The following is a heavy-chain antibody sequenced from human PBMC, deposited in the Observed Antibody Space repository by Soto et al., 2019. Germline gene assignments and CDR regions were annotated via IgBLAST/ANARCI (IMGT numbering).Heavy chain of an antibody. V-gene: IGHV3-21*01. Sequence: PGGSLKLSCAASGFTFSSYSMNWVRQAPGKGLEWVSSISSSATYIYYADSVKGRFTISRDNAKHSLYLQMNSLRAEDTAVYYCARAAYDSSGYYYVWYFDYWGQGT. CDR1: GFTFSSYS. CDR2: ISSSATYI. CDR3: ARAAYDSSGYYYVWYFDY. J-gene: IGHJ4*02. D-gene: IGHD3-22*01.